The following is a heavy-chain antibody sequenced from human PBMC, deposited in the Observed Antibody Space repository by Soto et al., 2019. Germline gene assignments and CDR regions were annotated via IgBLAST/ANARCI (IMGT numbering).Heavy chain of an antibody. CDR1: GGTFSSYA. CDR2: LIPIFGTA. Sequence: QVQLVQSGAEVKKPGSSVKVSCKASGGTFSSYAISWVRQAPGQGLEWMGGLIPIFGTANYAQKFQGRVTITADESTSTAYMELSSLRSEDTAVYYCASSLVAATDDHYYYYYGMDVWGQGTTVTVSS. J-gene: IGHJ6*02. D-gene: IGHD2-15*01. CDR3: ASSLVAATDDHYYYYYGMDV. V-gene: IGHV1-69*01.